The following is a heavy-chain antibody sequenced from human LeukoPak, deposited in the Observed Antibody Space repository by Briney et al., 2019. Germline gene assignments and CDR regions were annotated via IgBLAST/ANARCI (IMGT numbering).Heavy chain of an antibody. V-gene: IGHV1-69*01. D-gene: IGHD2-2*01. CDR1: GGTFSSYA. Sequence: SEKVSCKASGGTFSSYAVSWVRQAPGQGLEWMGGIIPIFGTANCAQKFQGRVTITADESTSTAYMELSSLRSEDTAVYYCARDDIVVVPAAIGLGDYYYYGMDVWGQGTTVTVSS. CDR3: ARDDIVVVPAAIGLGDYYYYGMDV. J-gene: IGHJ6*02. CDR2: IIPIFGTA.